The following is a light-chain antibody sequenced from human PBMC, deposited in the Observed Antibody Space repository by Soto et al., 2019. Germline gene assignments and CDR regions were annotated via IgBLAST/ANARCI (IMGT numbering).Light chain of an antibody. J-gene: IGKJ1*01. V-gene: IGKV3D-15*01. CDR1: QSIANN. CDR3: HQYNNWPQT. Sequence: IVMTQSPATLSVSPGETATLSCRASQSIANNLAWHQQRPGQVPRLLVSGASTRATGIPVRFSGSRSGTEFTLTITSLQSEDFAVYYCHQYNNWPQTFGQGTKVEI. CDR2: GAS.